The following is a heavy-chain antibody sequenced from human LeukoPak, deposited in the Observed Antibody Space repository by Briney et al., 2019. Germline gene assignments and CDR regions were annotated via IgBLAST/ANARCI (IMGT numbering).Heavy chain of an antibody. CDR3: ARWEGGYGAYSAGGYFDY. D-gene: IGHD4-23*01. CDR2: IYYSGST. V-gene: IGHV4-39*07. Sequence: SETLSLTCTVSGGSISSSSYYWGWIRQPPGKGLEWIGSIYYSGSTYYNPSLKSRVTISVDTSRNQFSLKLSSVTAADTAVYYCARWEGGYGAYSAGGYFDYWGQGTLVTVSS. J-gene: IGHJ4*02. CDR1: GGSISSSSYY.